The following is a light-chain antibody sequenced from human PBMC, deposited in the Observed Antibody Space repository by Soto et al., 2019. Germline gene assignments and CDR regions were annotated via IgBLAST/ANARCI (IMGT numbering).Light chain of an antibody. J-gene: IGLJ1*01. CDR3: ATWDDSLNCYV. CDR1: SSNIGSNT. V-gene: IGLV1-44*01. Sequence: QSVLTQPPSASGTPGQRVTISCSGSSSNIGSNTINWYQQLPGTAPKLLIYSDIQRPSGVPDRFSASKSGTSASLAISGLQSEDEADYYCATWDDSLNCYVFGAGTKLTVL. CDR2: SDI.